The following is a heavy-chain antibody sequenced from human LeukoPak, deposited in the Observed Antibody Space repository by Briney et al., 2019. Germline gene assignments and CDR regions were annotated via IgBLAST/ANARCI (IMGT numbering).Heavy chain of an antibody. D-gene: IGHD3-10*01. CDR2: VNHSGST. CDR3: ARRKSLHYYGSGTDY. J-gene: IGHJ4*02. V-gene: IGHV4-34*01. Sequence: SETLSLTCAVYGGSFSGYYWSWIRQPPGKGLEWIGEVNHSGSTNYNPSLKSRVTISVDTSKNQFSLKLSSVTAADTAVYYCARRKSLHYYGSGTDYWGQGTLVTVSS. CDR1: GGSFSGYY.